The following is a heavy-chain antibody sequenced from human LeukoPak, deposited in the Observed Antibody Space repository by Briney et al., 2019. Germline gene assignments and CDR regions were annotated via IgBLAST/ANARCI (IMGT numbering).Heavy chain of an antibody. J-gene: IGHJ4*02. Sequence: GGSLRLSCAASGFAFSDYYMSWIRQAPGKGLEWVSYISSSGSTIYYADSAKGRFTISRDNAKNSLYLQMNSLRAEDTAVYYCAREAPRIAADHFDWGQGTLVTVSS. CDR1: GFAFSDYY. V-gene: IGHV3-11*04. CDR2: ISSSGSTI. D-gene: IGHD6-13*01. CDR3: AREAPRIAADHFD.